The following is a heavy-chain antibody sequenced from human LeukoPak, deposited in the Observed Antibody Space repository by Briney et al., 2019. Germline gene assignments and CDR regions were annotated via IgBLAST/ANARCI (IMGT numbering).Heavy chain of an antibody. Sequence: ASVKVSCKASGGTFSSYAISWVRQAPGQGLEWMGRIIPIFGIANYAQKFQGRVTITADESTSTAYMELSSLRSEDTAVYYCARGVVPAAMRGYFDYWGQGTLVTVSS. V-gene: IGHV1-69*13. CDR3: ARGVVPAAMRGYFDY. CDR2: IIPIFGIA. CDR1: GGTFSSYA. D-gene: IGHD2-2*01. J-gene: IGHJ4*02.